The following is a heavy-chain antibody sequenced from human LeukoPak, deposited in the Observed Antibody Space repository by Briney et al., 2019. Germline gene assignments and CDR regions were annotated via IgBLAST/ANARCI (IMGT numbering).Heavy chain of an antibody. CDR2: IYYSGST. Sequence: SETLSLTCAVYGGSFSSYYWSWIRQPPGKGLEWIGYIYYSGSTNYNPSLKSRVTISVDTSKNQFSLKLSSVTAADTAVYYCARGYSGSYWERYFDYWGRGTLVTVSS. V-gene: IGHV4-59*01. CDR1: GGSFSSYY. D-gene: IGHD1-26*01. J-gene: IGHJ4*02. CDR3: ARGYSGSYWERYFDY.